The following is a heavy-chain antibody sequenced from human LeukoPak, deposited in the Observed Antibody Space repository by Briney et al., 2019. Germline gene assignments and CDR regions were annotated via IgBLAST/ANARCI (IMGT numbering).Heavy chain of an antibody. CDR2: IWYDGSNK. CDR1: GFTFSSYG. CDR3: ARVDYYYYYGMDV. V-gene: IGHV3-33*01. J-gene: IGHJ6*02. Sequence: GRSLRPSCAASGFTFSSYGMHWVSQAPGKALEWVAVIWYDGSNKYYADSVKGRFTISRDNSKNTLYLQMNSLRAEDTAVYYCARVDYYYYYGMDVWGQGTTVTVSS.